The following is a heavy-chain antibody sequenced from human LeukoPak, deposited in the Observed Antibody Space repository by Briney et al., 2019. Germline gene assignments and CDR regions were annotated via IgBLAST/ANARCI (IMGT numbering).Heavy chain of an antibody. CDR2: INPSGGST. D-gene: IGHD3-3*01. CDR3: AGNPPYYDFWSGYPDQNWFDP. CDR1: GYTFTSYY. V-gene: IGHV1-46*01. Sequence: GASVKVSCKASGYTFTSYYMHWVRQAPGQGLEWMGIINPSGGSTSYAQKFQGRVTMTRDTSTSTVYMELSSLRSEDTAVYYCAGNPPYYDFWSGYPDQNWFDPWGQGTLVTVSS. J-gene: IGHJ5*02.